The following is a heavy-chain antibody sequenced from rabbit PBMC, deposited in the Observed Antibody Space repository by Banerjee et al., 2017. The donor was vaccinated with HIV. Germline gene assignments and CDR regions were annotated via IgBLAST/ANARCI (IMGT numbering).Heavy chain of an antibody. D-gene: IGHD2-1*01. CDR3: ARDRYSYDDYGDPISSTRLDL. Sequence: QLVEYGGDLVQPEGSMTLSCKASGFDFSNYYMSWVRQAPGKGLEWLGYIDPDYGSTDYASWVNGRFTISSHHAQTTLYLQLNSLTAADTATYFCARDRYSYDDYGDPISSTRLDLWGQGTLVTVS. V-gene: IGHV1S7*01. J-gene: IGHJ3*01. CDR2: IDPDYGST. CDR1: GFDFSNYY.